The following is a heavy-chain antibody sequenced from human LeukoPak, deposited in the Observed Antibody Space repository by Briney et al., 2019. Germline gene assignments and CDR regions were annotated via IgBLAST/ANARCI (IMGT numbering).Heavy chain of an antibody. CDR2: VYYSGST. CDR3: ARVWFGELSFDY. V-gene: IGHV4-59*12. Sequence: SETLSLTCSVSGGDISTYHWSWIRQSPGEAFEYIGNVYYSGSTNYNPSLKSRVTISVDTSKNQFSLKLSSVTAADTAVYYCARVWFGELSFDYWGQGTLVTVSS. J-gene: IGHJ4*02. D-gene: IGHD3-10*01. CDR1: GGDISTYH.